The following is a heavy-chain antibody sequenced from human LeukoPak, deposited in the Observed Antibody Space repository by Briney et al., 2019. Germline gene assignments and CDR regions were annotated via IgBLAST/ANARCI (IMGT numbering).Heavy chain of an antibody. V-gene: IGHV1-18*01. CDR2: ISVYNGDV. CDR3: ARAPKQIAELPAAMDV. CDR1: GYTFTSYD. Sequence: GASVKVSCKASGYTFTSYDINWVRQAPGQGLEWMGWISVYNGDVRYAQNFQDRVTMTTDTSTSTAYMEVRSLRSDDTAVYYCARAPKQIAELPAAMDVWGKGTTVTVSS. D-gene: IGHD2-2*01. J-gene: IGHJ6*04.